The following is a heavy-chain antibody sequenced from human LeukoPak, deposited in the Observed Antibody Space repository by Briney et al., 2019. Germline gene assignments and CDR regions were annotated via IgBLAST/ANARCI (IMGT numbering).Heavy chain of an antibody. J-gene: IGHJ4*02. Sequence: GGSLRLSCAASGFTFSSYAMSWVRQAPGKGLEWVSYISSSGSMIYYADSVKGRFTISRDNAKNSLYLQMNSLRAEDTAFYYCARVRGFMDCWGQGTLVTVSS. CDR3: ARVRGFMDC. CDR2: ISSSGSMI. V-gene: IGHV3-48*03. D-gene: IGHD3-16*01. CDR1: GFTFSSYA.